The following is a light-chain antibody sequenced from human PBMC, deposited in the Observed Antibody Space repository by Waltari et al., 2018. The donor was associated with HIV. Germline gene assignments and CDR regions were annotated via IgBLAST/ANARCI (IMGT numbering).Light chain of an antibody. CDR1: TFGEKY. Sequence: SSDLTQPPSLHAPPGHTASITSSVDTFGEKYASWYQQKPGQSPVLVIYQDSKRPSGIPERFSGSNSGNTATLTISGTQAMDEADYYCQAWDSSTYVVFGGGTKLTVL. CDR3: QAWDSSTYVV. J-gene: IGLJ2*01. V-gene: IGLV3-1*01. CDR2: QDS.